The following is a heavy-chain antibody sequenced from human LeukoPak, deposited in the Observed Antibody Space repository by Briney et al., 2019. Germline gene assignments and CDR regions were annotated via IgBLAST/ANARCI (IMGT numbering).Heavy chain of an antibody. Sequence: GASVKVSCKASGGTFSSYAISWVRQAPGQGLEWMGRIIPIFGTANYAQKFQGRVTITTDESTSTAYMELSSLRSEDTAVYYCARDQNHRALMVYAKAAYYYYYMDVWGKGTTVTVSS. CDR1: GGTFSSYA. J-gene: IGHJ6*03. CDR2: IIPIFGTA. CDR3: ARDQNHRALMVYAKAAYYYYYMDV. V-gene: IGHV1-69*05. D-gene: IGHD2-8*01.